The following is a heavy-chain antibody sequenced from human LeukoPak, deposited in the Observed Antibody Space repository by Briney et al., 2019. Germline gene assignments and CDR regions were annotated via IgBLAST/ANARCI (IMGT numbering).Heavy chain of an antibody. J-gene: IGHJ4*02. D-gene: IGHD1-26*01. CDR2: IKQDGSEK. CDR1: GFTFSSYW. V-gene: IGHV3-7*03. Sequence: PGGSLRLSCAASGFTFSSYWMSWVRQAPGKGLEWVANIKQDGSEKYYVDSVKGRFTISRDNSKNTLYLQMNSLRAEDTAVYYCAKAEWELVDFDYWGQGTLVTVSS. CDR3: AKAEWELVDFDY.